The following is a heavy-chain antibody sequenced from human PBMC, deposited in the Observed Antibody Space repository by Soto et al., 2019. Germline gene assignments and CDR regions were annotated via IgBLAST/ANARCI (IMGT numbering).Heavy chain of an antibody. Sequence: SETLSLTCTVSGGSISSGGYYWSWIRQHPGKGLEWIGYIYYSGSTYYNPSLKSRVTISVDTSKNQFSLKLSSVTAADTAVYYCARVVRGVFYWFDPWGQGTLVTAPQ. D-gene: IGHD3-10*01. V-gene: IGHV4-31*03. CDR3: ARVVRGVFYWFDP. CDR1: GGSISSGGYY. CDR2: IYYSGST. J-gene: IGHJ5*02.